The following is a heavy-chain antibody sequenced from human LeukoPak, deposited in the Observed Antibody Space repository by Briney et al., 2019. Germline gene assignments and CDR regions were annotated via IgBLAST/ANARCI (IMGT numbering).Heavy chain of an antibody. V-gene: IGHV3-23*01. D-gene: IGHD2-15*01. J-gene: IGHJ4*02. CDR3: AKAPVTSCRGAFCYPFDY. Sequence: GGSLRLSCAASGFSFSSYAMSWVRQAPGKGLEWVSAMSSSDDGRYYAASVRGRFTISRDSSRSTLYLQMNSLRAEDAAVYYCAKAPVTSCRGAFCYPFDYWGQGTLVTVSS. CDR2: MSSSDDGR. CDR1: GFSFSSYA.